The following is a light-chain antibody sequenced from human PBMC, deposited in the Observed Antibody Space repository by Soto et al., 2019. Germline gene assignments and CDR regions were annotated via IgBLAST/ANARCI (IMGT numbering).Light chain of an antibody. CDR2: RNT. CDR3: ASWDDSQNVVL. J-gene: IGLJ2*01. V-gene: IGLV1-47*01. CDR1: RSNIGNNY. Sequence: QSVLTQPPSASGTPGQTVTISCSGSRSNIGNNYVCWYQQLPGAAPKLLIYRNTQRPSGVPDRFSGSKSGTAASLAISGLRSEDEADYFCASWDDSQNVVLFGGGTKLTVL.